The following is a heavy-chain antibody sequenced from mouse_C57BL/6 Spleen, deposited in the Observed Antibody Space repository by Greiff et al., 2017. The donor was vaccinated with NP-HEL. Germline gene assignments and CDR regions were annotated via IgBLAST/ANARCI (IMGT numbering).Heavy chain of an antibody. CDR3: ARSPFITTVVARAY. Sequence: VQLQQSGPELVKPGASVKISCKASGYTFTDYYMNWVKQSPGKSLEWIGDINPNNGGTSYNQKFKGKATLTVDKSSSTAYMELRSLTSEDSAVYYCARSPFITTVVARAYWGQGTLVTVSA. D-gene: IGHD1-1*01. J-gene: IGHJ3*01. CDR1: GYTFTDYY. CDR2: INPNNGGT. V-gene: IGHV1-26*01.